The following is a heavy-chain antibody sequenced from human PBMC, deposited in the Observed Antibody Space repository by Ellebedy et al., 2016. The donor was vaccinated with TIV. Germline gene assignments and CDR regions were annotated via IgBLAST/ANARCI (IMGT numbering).Heavy chain of an antibody. D-gene: IGHD5-24*01. V-gene: IGHV4-39*02. CDR2: LYYSGST. CDR3: ATSAAINAFDI. Sequence: SETLSLTXSVSGGSVIRSGYYCTWILQPPGKGLEWIGSLYYSGSTWYNPSLKSRVTISVDTSKNHFSLRLRSVTAADTAVYYCATSAAINAFDIWGQGTMVTVSS. CDR1: GGSVIRSGYY. J-gene: IGHJ3*02.